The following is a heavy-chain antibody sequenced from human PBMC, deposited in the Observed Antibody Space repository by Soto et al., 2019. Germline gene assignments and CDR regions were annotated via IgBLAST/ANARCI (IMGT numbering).Heavy chain of an antibody. CDR1: GYSFTNYW. D-gene: IGHD3-3*01. CDR2: IYPDDSDT. CDR3: ERHDFWSGYIGYMDV. Sequence: GESLKISCKGSGYSFTNYWIGWVRQMPGKGLEWMGIIYPDDSDTRYSPSFQGQVTISADKSISTAYLQWSSLKASDTAMYYCERHDFWSGYIGYMDVWGKGTTVTVSS. V-gene: IGHV5-51*01. J-gene: IGHJ6*03.